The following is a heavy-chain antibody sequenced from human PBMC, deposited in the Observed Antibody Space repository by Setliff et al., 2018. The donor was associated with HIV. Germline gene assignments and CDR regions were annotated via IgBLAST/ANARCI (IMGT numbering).Heavy chain of an antibody. CDR2: INHRGIA. V-gene: IGHV4-34*01. Sequence: SETLSLTCAVYGGSFSGYYWTWIRQSPSGLEWIGEINHRGIANSSPSLKSRVTISIDTSKNQFSVKLNSVTAADTAVYFCARWGAGYNSYDSWGQGSLVTVSS. J-gene: IGHJ4*02. D-gene: IGHD5-12*01. CDR3: ARWGAGYNSYDS. CDR1: GGSFSGYY.